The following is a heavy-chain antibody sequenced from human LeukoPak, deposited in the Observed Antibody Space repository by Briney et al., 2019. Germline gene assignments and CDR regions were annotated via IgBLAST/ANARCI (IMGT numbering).Heavy chain of an antibody. CDR1: GFTFSSYS. Sequence: GGSLRLSCAASGFTFSSYSMNWVRQAPGKGLEWVSSISSSSSYVYYADSVKGRFTISRDNAKNSLYLQMNSLRAEDTAVYYCARDLDVDIVATIEGGHYSDYWGQGTLVTVSS. V-gene: IGHV3-21*01. J-gene: IGHJ4*02. CDR2: ISSSSSYV. CDR3: ARDLDVDIVATIEGGHYSDY. D-gene: IGHD5-12*01.